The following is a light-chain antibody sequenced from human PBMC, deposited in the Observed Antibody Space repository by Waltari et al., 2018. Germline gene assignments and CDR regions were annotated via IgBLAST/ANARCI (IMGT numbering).Light chain of an antibody. J-gene: IGKJ4*01. CDR2: DTS. Sequence: DTVLTQSPATLSLSPGERVTLSCRASQNVRNFLAWYQQKPGQAPRLLIYDTSNRATGIPARFSGSGFGTDFTLTITSLEPEEFAVYYCQQRNNWPLTFGGGTKVEIK. CDR1: QNVRNF. V-gene: IGKV3-11*01. CDR3: QQRNNWPLT.